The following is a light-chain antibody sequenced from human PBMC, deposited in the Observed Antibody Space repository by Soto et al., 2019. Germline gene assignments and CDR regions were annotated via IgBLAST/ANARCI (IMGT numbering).Light chain of an antibody. CDR1: SSNIGSNY. J-gene: IGLJ2*01. CDR3: AAWDDSLGGPV. V-gene: IGLV1-47*01. Sequence: QPVLIQAPSASGAPRQSVTIACSGSSSNIGSNYVSWYRQFPGAAPKLLIYRDNQWPSGVPDRFSGSKSGTSASLAISGLRSEDEADYFCAAWDDSLGGPVFGGGTKLTVL. CDR2: RDN.